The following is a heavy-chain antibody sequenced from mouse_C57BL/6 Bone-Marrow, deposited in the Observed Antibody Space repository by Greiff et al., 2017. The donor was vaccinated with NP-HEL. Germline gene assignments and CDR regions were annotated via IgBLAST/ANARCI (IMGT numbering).Heavy chain of an antibody. CDR3: AREGGSSGYDAMDY. V-gene: IGHV1-82*01. D-gene: IGHD3-2*02. Sequence: VQLQQSGPELVKPGASVKISCKASGYAFSSSWMNWVKQRPGKGLEWIGRIYPGDGDTNYNGKFKGKATLTADKSSSTAYMQLSSLTSEDSAVYFCAREGGSSGYDAMDYWGQGTSVTVSS. CDR2: IYPGDGDT. J-gene: IGHJ4*01. CDR1: GYAFSSSW.